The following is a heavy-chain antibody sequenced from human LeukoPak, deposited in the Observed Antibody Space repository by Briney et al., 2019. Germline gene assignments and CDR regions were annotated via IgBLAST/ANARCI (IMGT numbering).Heavy chain of an antibody. Sequence: GGSLRLSCAASGFTFSEYYITWIRQAQGKGLEWVSHMSSRGRLLQYADSVRGRFTITRDNAQTFLSLQMNNLKPENTAVYYCARDTNNGLDVWGRGTTVTVS. D-gene: IGHD1-20*01. CDR1: GFTFSEYY. CDR3: ARDTNNGLDV. CDR2: MSSRGRLL. J-gene: IGHJ6*02. V-gene: IGHV3-11*01.